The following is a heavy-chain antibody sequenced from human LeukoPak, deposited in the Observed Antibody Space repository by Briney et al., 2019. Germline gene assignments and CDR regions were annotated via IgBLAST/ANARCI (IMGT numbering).Heavy chain of an antibody. V-gene: IGHV3-23*01. CDR3: AKGRGHVLRYFDWLLDY. CDR2: ISGSGGST. Sequence: PGGSLRLSCAASGFTFSSYAMSWVRQAPGKELEWVSAISGSGGSTYYADSVKGRFTISRDNSKNTLYLQMNSLRAEDTAVYYCAKGRGHVLRYFDWLLDYGGQGTLVTVSS. J-gene: IGHJ4*02. D-gene: IGHD3-9*01. CDR1: GFTFSSYA.